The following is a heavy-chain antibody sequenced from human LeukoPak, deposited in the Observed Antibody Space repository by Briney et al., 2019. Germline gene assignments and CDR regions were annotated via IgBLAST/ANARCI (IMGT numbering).Heavy chain of an antibody. CDR2: ISSSGYI. Sequence: GGSLRLSCAASGFTFDDYAMSWVRQTPGKGLEWVSSISSSGYIYYADSVKGRFTISRDNAKNSLYLQMSSLRAEDTAVYYCATSPGLGYSSSLTGVDYWGQGTLVTVSS. CDR3: ATSPGLGYSSSLTGVDY. J-gene: IGHJ4*02. V-gene: IGHV3-69-1*01. CDR1: GFTFDDYA. D-gene: IGHD6-6*01.